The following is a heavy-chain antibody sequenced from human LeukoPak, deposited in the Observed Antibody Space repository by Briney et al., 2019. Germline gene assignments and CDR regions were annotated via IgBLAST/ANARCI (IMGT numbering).Heavy chain of an antibody. CDR1: GCTFTSYA. CDR2: INAGNGNT. CDR3: ASSGSGGYDILTGYYKLDY. V-gene: IGHV1-3*01. D-gene: IGHD3-9*01. J-gene: IGHJ4*02. Sequence: GASVKVSCKASGCTFTSYAMHWARQAPGQRLEWMGWINAGNGNTKYSQKFQGRVTITRDTSASTAYMELSSLRSEDTAVYYCASSGSGGYDILTGYYKLDYWGQGTLVTVSS.